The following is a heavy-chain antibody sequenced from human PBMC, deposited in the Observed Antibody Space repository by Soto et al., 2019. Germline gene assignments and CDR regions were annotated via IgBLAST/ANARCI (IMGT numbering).Heavy chain of an antibody. D-gene: IGHD1-20*01. CDR1: GFSLTSPGMC. V-gene: IGHV2-70*13. CDR3: ARSIRGPRRFNGMDV. CDR2: IERDDDDK. J-gene: IGHJ6*02. Sequence: SGPTLVNPTETLTLTCTFSGFSLTSPGMCVSWVRQSPGKALEWLALIERDDDDKYYSTSLKTRLTISKDTRKNQVVLTMANMEPADTATYYCARSIRGPRRFNGMDVWGQGTTVTVSS.